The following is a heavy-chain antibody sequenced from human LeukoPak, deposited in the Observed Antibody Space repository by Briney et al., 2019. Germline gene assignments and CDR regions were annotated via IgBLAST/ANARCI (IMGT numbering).Heavy chain of an antibody. V-gene: IGHV1-3*01. D-gene: IGHD3-22*01. CDR3: ARPYDGSGYPDY. CDR2: INAGNGNT. CDR1: GYTFTSYA. J-gene: IGHJ4*02. Sequence: ASVKVSCKASGYTFTSYAMHWVRQAPGQRLEWMGWINAGNGNTKYSQKFQGRVTITRDTSASTAYKELSSLRSEDTAVYYCARPYDGSGYPDYWGQGTLVTVSS.